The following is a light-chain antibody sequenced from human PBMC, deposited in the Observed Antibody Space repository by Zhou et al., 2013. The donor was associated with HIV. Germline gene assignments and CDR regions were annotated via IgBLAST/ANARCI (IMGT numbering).Light chain of an antibody. CDR2: DGS. CDR1: QDIRKY. CDR3: QESYSTSRGTWT. V-gene: IGKV1-33*01. J-gene: IGKJ1*01. Sequence: DIQMTQSPSSLSASVGDRVTITCQASQDIRKYLNWYQQKPGKAPNLLIYDGSNLETGVPSRFSGSGSGTEFTLTISSLQPDDFATYYCQESYSTSRGTWTFGQGTKVEIK.